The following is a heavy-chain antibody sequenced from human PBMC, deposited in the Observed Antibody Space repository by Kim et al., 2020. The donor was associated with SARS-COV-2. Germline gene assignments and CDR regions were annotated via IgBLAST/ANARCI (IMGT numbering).Heavy chain of an antibody. CDR1: GFTFSSHW. CDR3: ARDENWSLDY. J-gene: IGHJ4*02. Sequence: GGSLRLSCAASGFTFSSHWMYWVRQVPGKRLVWVSRIDGDGSVTNYADSVKGRFTISRDNAKSTLYLQMNSLRVDDTAVYYCARDENWSLDYWRQGTLVTVSS. CDR2: IDGDGSVT. D-gene: IGHD1-1*01. V-gene: IGHV3-74*01.